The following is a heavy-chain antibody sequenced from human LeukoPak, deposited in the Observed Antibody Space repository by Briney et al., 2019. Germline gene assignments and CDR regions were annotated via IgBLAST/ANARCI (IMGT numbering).Heavy chain of an antibody. J-gene: IGHJ4*02. V-gene: IGHV4-39*07. CDR2: IYYSGST. CDR3: ARDRGTWNDDGFDY. Sequence: SETLSLTCTVSGGSISSSSYYWGWIRQPPGKGLEWIGSIYYSGSTYYNPSRKSRVTISVDSYKNQFSLKLSSVTAADTAVYYCARDRGTWNDDGFDYWGQGTLVTVSS. D-gene: IGHD1-1*01. CDR1: GGSISSSSYY.